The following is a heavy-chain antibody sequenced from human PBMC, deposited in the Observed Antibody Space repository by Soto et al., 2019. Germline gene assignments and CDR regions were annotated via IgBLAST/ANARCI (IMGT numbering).Heavy chain of an antibody. D-gene: IGHD3-3*01. CDR3: ARRFGDFSSGPHFDY. V-gene: IGHV6-1*01. Sequence: SQTLSLTCAISGDSVSSNSAAWNWIRQSPSRGLEWLGRTYYRSKWYNDYAVSVKSRMTINPDTSKNQFSLQLNSVTPEDTAVYSCARRFGDFSSGPHFDYRGKGTMVIFSS. CDR1: GDSVSSNSAA. J-gene: IGHJ4*02. CDR2: TYYRSKWYN.